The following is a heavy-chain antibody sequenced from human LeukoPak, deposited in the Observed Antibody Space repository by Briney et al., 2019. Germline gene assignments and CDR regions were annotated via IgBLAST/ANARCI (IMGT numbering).Heavy chain of an antibody. CDR3: ARAQRYCSGGSCYSMGY. Sequence: ASVKVSCKASGYTFTSYAMHWVRQAPGQRLEWMGWINAGNGNTKYSQKFQGRVTITRDTSASTAYMELSSLRSEDTAVYYCARAQRYCSGGSCYSMGYWGQGTLVTVSS. CDR2: INAGNGNT. CDR1: GYTFTSYA. D-gene: IGHD2-15*01. V-gene: IGHV1-3*01. J-gene: IGHJ4*02.